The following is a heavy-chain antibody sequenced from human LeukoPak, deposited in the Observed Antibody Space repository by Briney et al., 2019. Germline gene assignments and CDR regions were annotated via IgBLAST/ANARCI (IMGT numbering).Heavy chain of an antibody. CDR2: IHRSGST. J-gene: IGHJ5*02. CDR1: GGSISSGSYY. V-gene: IGHV4-61*02. D-gene: IGHD3-3*01. Sequence: PSETLSLTCTVSGGSISSGSYYWSWIRQPAGKGLEWIGRIHRSGSTAYNPSVKSRVTISVDTSKNQFSLKLNSVTAADTAVYYCARGGFLVQNHFDPWGPGTLVTVSS. CDR3: ARGGFLVQNHFDP.